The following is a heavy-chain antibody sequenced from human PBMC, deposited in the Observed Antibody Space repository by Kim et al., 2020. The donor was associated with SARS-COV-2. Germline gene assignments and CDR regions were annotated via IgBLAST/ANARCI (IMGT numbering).Heavy chain of an antibody. J-gene: IGHJ2*01. CDR1: GFTFDSYA. CDR2: ISDSCDST. CDR3: AEGKRWFGEADDWSFDL. V-gene: IGHV3-23*01. Sequence: GGSLRLSCAASGFTFDSYAMNWVRPAPGKGLGWGSSISDSCDSTYYADSVRGRFTISRDNSKNTLFLQNNSRRADDTAADYCAEGKRWFGEADDWSFDLWGRGTLVTVSS. D-gene: IGHD3-10*01.